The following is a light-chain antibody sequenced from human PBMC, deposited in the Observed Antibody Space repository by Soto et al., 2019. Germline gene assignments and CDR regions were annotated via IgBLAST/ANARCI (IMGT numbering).Light chain of an antibody. J-gene: IGLJ2*01. V-gene: IGLV2-14*01. CDR2: DVS. CDR3: SSYTSSSTLVV. Sequence: QSALTQPASVSGSPGQSITISCTGTSSDVGGYNYVSWYQQHPGKAPKLMIYDVSNRPSGVSNRFSGSKSGNTAPLTISGLQPEDEADYYCSSYTSSSTLVVFGGGTKLTVL. CDR1: SSDVGGYNY.